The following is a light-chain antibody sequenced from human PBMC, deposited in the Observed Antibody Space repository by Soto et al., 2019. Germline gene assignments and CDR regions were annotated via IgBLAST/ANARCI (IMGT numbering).Light chain of an antibody. Sequence: DIQMTQSPSSLSASVGDRVTITRRASQSISSYLNWYQQKPGKAPKLLIYAASSLQGGVPSRFSGSGSGTDFTLTISSLQPEDFATYYCQQSYSTSITFGQGTRLEIK. J-gene: IGKJ5*01. V-gene: IGKV1-39*01. CDR3: QQSYSTSIT. CDR1: QSISSY. CDR2: AAS.